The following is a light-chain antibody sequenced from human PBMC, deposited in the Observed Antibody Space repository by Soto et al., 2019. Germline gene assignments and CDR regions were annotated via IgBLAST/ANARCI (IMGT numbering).Light chain of an antibody. CDR3: QQYSGTPYT. CDR1: QSVLYSPNNKNY. V-gene: IGKV4-1*01. Sequence: DIVMTQSPDSLAVSLGERATINCESSQSVLYSPNNKNYLAWYQQKPGQPPKLLIYWASTRESGVPDRFSGRGSGTDFTLTISSLQAEDVAVYYCQQYSGTPYTFGQGTKVEIK. J-gene: IGKJ2*01. CDR2: WAS.